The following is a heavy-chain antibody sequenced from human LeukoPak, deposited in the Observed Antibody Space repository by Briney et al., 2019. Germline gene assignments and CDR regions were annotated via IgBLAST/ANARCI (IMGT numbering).Heavy chain of an antibody. Sequence: GASVNVSCKTSGYTFTNYGISWVRQAPGLGLEWMGWISAYNGNTNYAQKVQGRVTITTDTSTSTAYMELRSLRFDDTAVYYCARDQSVRLLQTSSTYFKHVFAIWGQGSMVTVSS. D-gene: IGHD6-13*01. CDR2: ISAYNGNT. J-gene: IGHJ3*02. V-gene: IGHV1-18*01. CDR1: GYTFTNYG. CDR3: ARDQSVRLLQTSSTYFKHVFAI.